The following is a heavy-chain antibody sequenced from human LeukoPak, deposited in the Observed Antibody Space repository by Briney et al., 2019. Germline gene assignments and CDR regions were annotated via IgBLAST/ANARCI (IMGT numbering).Heavy chain of an antibody. CDR2: IKQDGSEK. V-gene: IGHV3-7*01. Sequence: GGSLRLSCAASGFTFSSYWMSWVRQAPGKGLEWVANIKQDGSEKYYVDSVKGRFTISRDNAKNSLYLQMNSLRAEDTAVYYCARDRWQQLLFFDYWGQGTLVTVSS. CDR1: GFTFSSYW. J-gene: IGHJ4*02. CDR3: ARDRWQQLLFFDY. D-gene: IGHD6-13*01.